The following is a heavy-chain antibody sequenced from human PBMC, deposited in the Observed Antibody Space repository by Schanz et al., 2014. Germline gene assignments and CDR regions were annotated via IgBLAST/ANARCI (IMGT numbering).Heavy chain of an antibody. J-gene: IGHJ4*02. CDR2: ISDSGDST. V-gene: IGHV3-11*05. CDR1: GFTFSDYY. Sequence: QVQLVDSGGGLVKPGGSLRLSCAASGFTFSDYYMTWIRQAPGKGLEWVSDISDSGDSTHYADSVKGRFTISRDNSKKTLYLQMNSLRADDTAVYYCAKDGRLPYYGTGSDFDYRGQGTLVAVPS. CDR3: AKDGRLPYYGTGSDFDY. D-gene: IGHD3-22*01.